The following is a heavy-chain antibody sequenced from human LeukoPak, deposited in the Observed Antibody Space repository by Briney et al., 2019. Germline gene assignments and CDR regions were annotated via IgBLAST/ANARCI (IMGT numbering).Heavy chain of an antibody. V-gene: IGHV3-23*01. J-gene: IGHJ4*02. CDR2: ISCSGGST. Sequence: GGSLRLSCAASGFTFSSYAMSWVRQAPGKGLEWVSAISCSGGSTYYADSVKGRFTISRDNSKNTLYLQTNSLRAEDTAVYYCAKGEVGATIVDIDYWGQGTLVTVSS. D-gene: IGHD1-26*01. CDR1: GFTFSSYA. CDR3: AKGEVGATIVDIDY.